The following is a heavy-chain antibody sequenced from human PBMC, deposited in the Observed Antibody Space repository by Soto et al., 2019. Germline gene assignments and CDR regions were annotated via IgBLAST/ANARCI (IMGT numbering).Heavy chain of an antibody. CDR2: IYPGDSDT. Sequence: GESLKISCKGSGYSFTSYWIGWVRQMPGKGLEWMGIIYPGDSDTRYSPSFQGQVTISADKSISTAYLQWSSLKASDTAMYYCARSGGSYCSGGSCLYYYYGMDVWGQGTTDTVSS. D-gene: IGHD2-15*01. V-gene: IGHV5-51*01. J-gene: IGHJ6*02. CDR1: GYSFTSYW. CDR3: ARSGGSYCSGGSCLYYYYGMDV.